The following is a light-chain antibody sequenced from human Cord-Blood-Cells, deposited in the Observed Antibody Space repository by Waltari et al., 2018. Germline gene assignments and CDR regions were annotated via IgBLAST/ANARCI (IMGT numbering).Light chain of an antibody. J-gene: IGLJ3*02. V-gene: IGLV1-44*01. CDR2: RNS. CDR3: AAWDDSLNGV. Sequence: QSVLTQPPSASGTPGQRVTISCSGSSSNIGSNTVNWYQQLPGTAPKLLIYRNSQRPSGVPDRFAGSKSRTSASLAISGLQSEDEADYYCAAWDDSLNGVFGGGTKLTVL. CDR1: SSNIGSNT.